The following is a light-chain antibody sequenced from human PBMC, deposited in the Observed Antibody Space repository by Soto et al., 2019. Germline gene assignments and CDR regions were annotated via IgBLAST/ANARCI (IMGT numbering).Light chain of an antibody. V-gene: IGLV2-11*01. J-gene: IGLJ3*02. Sequence: QSALTQPRSVSGSPGQSVTISSTGTSSDVGGYNYVSWYQQHPGKAPKLMIYDVSKRPSGVPDRFSGSKSGNTASLAISGLQAEDEADYYCCSYAGSYTWVFGGGTPLTVL. CDR2: DVS. CDR1: SSDVGGYNY. CDR3: CSYAGSYTWV.